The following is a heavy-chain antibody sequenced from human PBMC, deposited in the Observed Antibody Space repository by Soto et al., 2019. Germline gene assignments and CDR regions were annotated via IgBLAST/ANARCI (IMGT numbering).Heavy chain of an antibody. CDR3: ARALLSHSYDSGGYDSYFHAMDV. CDR2: IIPISETT. V-gene: IGHV1-69*06. J-gene: IGHJ6*02. Sequence: ASVKVSCKASGVTFSSLDINWVRQAPGQGLEWMGGIIPISETTNYAQIFQGRVSIVADISTSTAYMELSRLRSEDTAVYYCARALLSHSYDSGGYDSYFHAMDVWGQGTPVTVSS. D-gene: IGHD3-22*01. CDR1: GVTFSSLD.